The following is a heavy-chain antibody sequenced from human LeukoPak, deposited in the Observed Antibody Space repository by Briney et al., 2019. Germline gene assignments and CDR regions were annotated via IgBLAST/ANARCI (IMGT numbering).Heavy chain of an antibody. J-gene: IGHJ4*02. CDR2: ISAYNGNT. CDR1: GYTFTSYG. Sequence: ASVKVSCKASGYTFTSYGINWVRQAPGQGLEWMGWISAYNGNTNYAQKLQGRVTMTTDTSTSTVYMELRSLRSGDTAVYYCARRIAAAGPLYYFAYWGQGTLVTVSS. CDR3: ARRIAAAGPLYYFAY. V-gene: IGHV1-18*01. D-gene: IGHD6-13*01.